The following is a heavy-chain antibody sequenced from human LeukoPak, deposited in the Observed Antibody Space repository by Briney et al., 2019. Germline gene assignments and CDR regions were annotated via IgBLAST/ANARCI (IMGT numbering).Heavy chain of an antibody. Sequence: ASVKVSCKASGYTFTSYYMHWVRQAPGQGLEWMGIINPSGGSTSYAQKLQGRVTMTRDTSTSTVYMELSSLRSEDTAVYYCATSGGVGASFDYWGQGTLVTVSS. CDR1: GYTFTSYY. CDR2: INPSGGST. D-gene: IGHD1-26*01. J-gene: IGHJ4*02. V-gene: IGHV1-46*01. CDR3: ATSGGVGASFDY.